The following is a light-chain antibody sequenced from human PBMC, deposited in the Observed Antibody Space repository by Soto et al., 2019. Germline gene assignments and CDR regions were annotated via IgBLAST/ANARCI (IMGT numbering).Light chain of an antibody. CDR1: QSINSSY. CDR2: GAT. V-gene: IGKV3-20*01. J-gene: IGKJ2*01. CDR3: QQYGRSSYT. Sequence: EIVLTQSPGTLSLSPGERATLSCRASQSINSSYLAWYQQKPGQAPRLLIFGATSRATGIPDRFSGSGSGTDFTLTIGRLEPEDFAVYFCQQYGRSSYTFGQGTKLEIK.